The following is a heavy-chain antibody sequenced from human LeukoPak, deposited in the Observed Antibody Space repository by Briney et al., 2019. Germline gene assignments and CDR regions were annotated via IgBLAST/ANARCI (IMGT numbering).Heavy chain of an antibody. CDR1: GFTFGSYA. D-gene: IGHD6-6*01. J-gene: IGHJ4*02. Sequence: GGSLRLSCAASGFTFGSYAMSRVRQAPGKGLEWVSAISGSGGSTYYADSVKGRFTISRDNSKNTLYLQMNSLRAEDTAVYYCAKTSRVAARGYFDYWGQGTLVTVSS. V-gene: IGHV3-23*01. CDR2: ISGSGGST. CDR3: AKTSRVAARGYFDY.